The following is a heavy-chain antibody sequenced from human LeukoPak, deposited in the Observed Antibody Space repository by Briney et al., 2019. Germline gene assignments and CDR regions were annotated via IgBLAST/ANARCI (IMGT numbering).Heavy chain of an antibody. D-gene: IGHD3-22*01. Sequence: ASVKVSCKASGGTFSSYAISWVRQAPGQGLEWMGGIIPIFRTADYAQKFQGRVTITADESTSTVYMELSRLRSEDTATYYCARTYYYDSSGYPVQVSDAFDIWGQGTMVTVSS. CDR2: IIPIFRTA. CDR3: ARTYYYDSSGYPVQVSDAFDI. CDR1: GGTFSSYA. V-gene: IGHV1-69*13. J-gene: IGHJ3*02.